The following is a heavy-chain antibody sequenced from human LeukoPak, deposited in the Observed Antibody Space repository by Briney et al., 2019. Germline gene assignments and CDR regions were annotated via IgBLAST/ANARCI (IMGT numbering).Heavy chain of an antibody. CDR2: ISRSGIII. Sequence: PGGSLRLSCAASGFTVSDHYMNWVRQAPGKGLEWVSYISRSGIIISYADSVRGRLTISRDNAKNSLYLQMNSLRAEDTAVYYCARERDDYYFDYWGQGTLVTVSS. CDR3: ARERDDYYFDY. D-gene: IGHD3-3*01. CDR1: GFTVSDHY. V-gene: IGHV3-11*04. J-gene: IGHJ4*02.